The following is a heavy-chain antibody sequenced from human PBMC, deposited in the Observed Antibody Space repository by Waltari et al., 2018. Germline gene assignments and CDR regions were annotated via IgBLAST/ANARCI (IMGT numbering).Heavy chain of an antibody. Sequence: QVQLVQSGAEVKKPGASVKVSCKASGYTFTSYYIHWVRQAPGQGLEWMGVIHPSAGTTTYAQKFQGRVSMTTDTSTNIMYMDVSSLRSEDTAVYFCVRSALGYSFFGEHMEIDYWGQGTLVTVSS. V-gene: IGHV1-46*01. CDR2: IHPSAGTT. CDR3: VRSALGYSFFGEHMEIDY. D-gene: IGHD3-10*01. J-gene: IGHJ4*02. CDR1: GYTFTSYY.